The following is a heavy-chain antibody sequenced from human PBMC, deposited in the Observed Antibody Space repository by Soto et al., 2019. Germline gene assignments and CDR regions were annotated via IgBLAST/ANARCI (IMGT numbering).Heavy chain of an antibody. CDR1: GGTFSSYA. D-gene: IGHD3-22*01. J-gene: IGHJ4*02. CDR3: AREFVYYDSSGSRPYYFDY. Sequence: QVQLVQSGAEVKKPGSSVKVSCKASGGTFSSYAISWVRQAPGQGLEWMGGIIPIFGTANYAQKFQGRVTIIADESTSTAYMALSGLRSEDTAVFYCAREFVYYDSSGSRPYYFDYWGQGTLVIVSS. V-gene: IGHV1-69*12. CDR2: IIPIFGTA.